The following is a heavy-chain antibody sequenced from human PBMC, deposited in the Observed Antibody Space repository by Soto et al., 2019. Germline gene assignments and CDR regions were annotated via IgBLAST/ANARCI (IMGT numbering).Heavy chain of an antibody. J-gene: IGHJ5*02. V-gene: IGHV3-23*01. CDR3: AKGDSSYCGADCYSDH. CDR2: ISGSGGTT. Sequence: EVQLLGSGGGLVQPGGSLRLSCAASGFTFNNYAMNWVRQAPGKGLEWVSGISGSGGTTYYADSVKGRFTISRDNSRSTLYLQMISLRAGDTAVYYGAKGDSSYCGADCYSDHWGQGTLVTGYS. CDR1: GFTFNNYA. D-gene: IGHD2-21*02.